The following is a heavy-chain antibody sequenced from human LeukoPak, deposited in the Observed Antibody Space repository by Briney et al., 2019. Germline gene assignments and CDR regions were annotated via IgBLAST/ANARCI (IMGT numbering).Heavy chain of an antibody. Sequence: ASVKVSCKASGYTFTGYYMHWVRQAPGQGLEWMGWISPNSGGTNYAQKFQGRVTMTRDTSISTAYMELSRLRSDDTAVYYCARASRGPEYYYYYYMDVWGKGTTVTVSS. J-gene: IGHJ6*03. V-gene: IGHV1-2*02. CDR3: ARASRGPEYYYYYYMDV. CDR1: GYTFTGYY. D-gene: IGHD3-10*01. CDR2: ISPNSGGT.